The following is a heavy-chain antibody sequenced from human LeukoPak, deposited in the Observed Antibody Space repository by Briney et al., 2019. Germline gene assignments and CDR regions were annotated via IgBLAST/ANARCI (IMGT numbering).Heavy chain of an antibody. Sequence: GGSLRLSCAASGFTVSSNYMSWVRQAPGKGLEWVSAISGSGGSTYYADSVKGRFTISRDNSKNTLYLQMNSLRAEDTAVYYCAKDGLAGGPGRDYWGQGTLVTVSS. CDR3: AKDGLAGGPGRDY. D-gene: IGHD2-8*02. CDR2: ISGSGGST. J-gene: IGHJ4*02. CDR1: GFTVSSNY. V-gene: IGHV3-23*01.